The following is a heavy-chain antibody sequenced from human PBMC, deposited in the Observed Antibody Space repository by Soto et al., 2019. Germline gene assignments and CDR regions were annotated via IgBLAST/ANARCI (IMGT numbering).Heavy chain of an antibody. D-gene: IGHD3-10*01. CDR2: IIPIFGTA. CDR3: ARVGGFEFSGEDGPDYYYYGMDV. J-gene: IGHJ6*02. CDR1: GCTFSSYA. Sequence: SVKVSCKASGCTFSSYAISWVRQAPGQGLEWMGGIIPIFGTANYAQKFQGRVTITADESTSTAYMELSSLRSEDTAVYYCARVGGFEFSGEDGPDYYYYGMDVWGQGTTVTVSS. V-gene: IGHV1-69*13.